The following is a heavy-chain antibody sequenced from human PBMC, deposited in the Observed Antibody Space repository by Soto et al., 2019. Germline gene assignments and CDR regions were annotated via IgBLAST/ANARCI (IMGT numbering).Heavy chain of an antibody. CDR1: GYTFTGYY. D-gene: IGHD3-9*01. J-gene: IGHJ6*03. CDR2: INPNSGGT. CDR3: ARGDGRYDILTRGYYYYYYMDV. V-gene: IGHV1-2*04. Sequence: GASVKVSCKASGYTFTGYYMHWVRQAPGQGLEWMGWINPNSGGTNYAQKFQGWVTMTRDTSISTAYMELSRLRSDDTAVYYCARGDGRYDILTRGYYYYYYMDVWGKGTTVTVSS.